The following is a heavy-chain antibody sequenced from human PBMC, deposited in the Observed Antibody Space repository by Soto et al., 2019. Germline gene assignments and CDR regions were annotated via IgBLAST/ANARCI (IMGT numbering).Heavy chain of an antibody. CDR3: SSQSMRPRPLPGYSFDY. V-gene: IGHV1-69*02. Sequence: QVQQVRSGAEVKKPGSSVKVPCKASGGTFSSYTISWVRQAPGQGLEWMARIIPIKNITNFARKFQGRVTLTADTSTNTAYMELSSLTSEDTAVYYCSSQSMRPRPLPGYSFDYWGQGVLVTVSS. CDR2: IIPIKNIT. D-gene: IGHD6-6*01. CDR1: GGTFSSYT. J-gene: IGHJ4*02.